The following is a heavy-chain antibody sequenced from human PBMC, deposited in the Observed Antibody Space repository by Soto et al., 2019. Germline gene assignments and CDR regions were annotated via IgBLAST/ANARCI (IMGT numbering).Heavy chain of an antibody. CDR3: ARDFGSAGPIDY. J-gene: IGHJ4*02. V-gene: IGHV3-33*01. CDR2: IWYDGSNK. D-gene: IGHD3-10*01. CDR1: GFTFSSYG. Sequence: GGSLRLSCAASGFTFSSYGMHWVRQAPGKGLEWVAVIWYDGSNKYYADSVKGRFTISRDNSKNTLYLQMNSLRAEDTAVYYCARDFGSAGPIDYWGQGTLVTVSS.